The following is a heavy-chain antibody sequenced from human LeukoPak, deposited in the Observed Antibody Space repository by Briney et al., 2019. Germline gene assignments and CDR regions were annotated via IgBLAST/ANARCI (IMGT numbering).Heavy chain of an antibody. CDR2: MNPNSGDR. V-gene: IGHV1-8*03. CDR1: GYTFSSYD. D-gene: IGHD1-26*01. Sequence: ASVKVSCKASGYTFSSYDINWVRQATGQGLEWMGWMNPNSGDRGYAQKFQGRVTITRNTSISTAYMELSSLRSEDTAVYYCARGKSRGSHIDYWGQGTLVTVSS. CDR3: ARGKSRGSHIDY. J-gene: IGHJ4*02.